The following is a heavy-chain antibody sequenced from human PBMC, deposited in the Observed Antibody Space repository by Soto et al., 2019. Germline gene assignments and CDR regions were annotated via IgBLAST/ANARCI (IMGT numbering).Heavy chain of an antibody. J-gene: IGHJ6*02. CDR2: ISYDGSNK. CDR3: AKDQEYCSSTSCPTQYYYYYGMDV. D-gene: IGHD2-2*01. Sequence: GGSLRLSCAASGFTFSSYGMHWVRQAPGKGLEWVAVISYDGSNKYYADSVKGRFTISRDNSKSTLYLQMNSLRAEDTAVYYCAKDQEYCSSTSCPTQYYYYYGMDVWGQGTTVTVSS. V-gene: IGHV3-30*18. CDR1: GFTFSSYG.